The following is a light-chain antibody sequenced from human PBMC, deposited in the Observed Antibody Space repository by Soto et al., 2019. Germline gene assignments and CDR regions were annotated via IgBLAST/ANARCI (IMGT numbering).Light chain of an antibody. V-gene: IGKV1-39*01. CDR3: QQSYSTPYT. CDR1: QSIRNY. J-gene: IGKJ2*01. CDR2: VAS. Sequence: DIQMTQSPSSLSASVGDRVTITCRASQSIRNYVNWYQQKPGKAPKFLIYVASTLQSGVPSRFSGSGSGTDFTLTISRLQPEYFATYYWQQSYSTPYTFGPGTKLEIK.